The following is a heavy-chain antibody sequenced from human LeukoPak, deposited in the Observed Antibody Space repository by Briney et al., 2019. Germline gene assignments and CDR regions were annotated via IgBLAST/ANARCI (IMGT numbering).Heavy chain of an antibody. Sequence: SETLSLTCTVSGGSISSYYWSWIRQPPGKGLEWIGYIYYSGSTNYNPSLKSRVTISADTSKNQFSLKLSSVTAADTAVYYCARIYYYGSEYYFDYWGQGTLVTVSS. D-gene: IGHD3-10*01. CDR3: ARIYYYGSEYYFDY. CDR2: IYYSGST. CDR1: GGSISSYY. V-gene: IGHV4-59*01. J-gene: IGHJ4*02.